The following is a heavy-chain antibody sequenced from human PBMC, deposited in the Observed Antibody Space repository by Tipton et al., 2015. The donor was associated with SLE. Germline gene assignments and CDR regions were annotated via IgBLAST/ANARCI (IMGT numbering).Heavy chain of an antibody. CDR2: IYYSGST. CDR3: ARDPAARRGMDV. D-gene: IGHD6-6*01. CDR1: GGSISSGGYY. Sequence: LRLSCTVSGGSISSGGYYWSWIRQHPGKGLEWIGYIYYSGSTYYNPSLKSRVTISVDTSKNQFSLKLGSVTAADTAVYYCARDPAARRGMDVWGQGTTVTVSS. V-gene: IGHV4-31*03. J-gene: IGHJ6*02.